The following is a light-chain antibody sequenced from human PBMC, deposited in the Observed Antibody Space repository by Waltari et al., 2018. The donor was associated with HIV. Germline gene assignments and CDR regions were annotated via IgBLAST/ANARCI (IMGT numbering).Light chain of an antibody. Sequence: YELTQPPSVSVSPGQTAAITCSGDAFPEKPVYWVRPKLGQAPVLLIFDDNRRPSAISDKFSGSKSGTVATLTISGAQVQDEADYYCYSTGNGDTHKGVFGSGTCVTVL. J-gene: IGLJ1*01. CDR3: YSTGNGDTHKGV. CDR2: DDN. CDR1: AFPEKP. V-gene: IGLV3-10*01.